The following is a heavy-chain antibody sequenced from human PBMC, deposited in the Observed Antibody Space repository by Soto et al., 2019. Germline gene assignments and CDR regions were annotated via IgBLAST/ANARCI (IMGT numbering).Heavy chain of an antibody. D-gene: IGHD4-17*01. CDR1: GFSFSNYW. CDR3: ARDHYGGNTKY. CDR2: ISGDGSHT. J-gene: IGHJ4*02. Sequence: EVQLVESGGDLVQPGGSLRLSCVASGFSFSNYWMHWVRQAPGKGLVWVSRISGDGSHTNYADSVSGRFTISRDNTKNTLYLQMNSPRAADTAVYYCARDHYGGNTKYWGQGTMVTVSS. V-gene: IGHV3-74*01.